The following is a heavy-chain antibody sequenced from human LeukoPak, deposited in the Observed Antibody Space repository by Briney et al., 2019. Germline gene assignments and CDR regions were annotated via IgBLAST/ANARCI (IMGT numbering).Heavy chain of an antibody. CDR1: GFTLSTNA. V-gene: IGHV3-23*01. CDR3: AKDAQPRSRWFDP. J-gene: IGHJ5*02. CDR2: ISGSGAST. D-gene: IGHD3-16*01. Sequence: GGSLRLSCLTSGFTLSTNAMSWVRQAPGKGLEWISGISGSGASTYYADSVKGRFTISRDDSRNTLYLQMNSLRGDDTAVYYCAKDAQPRSRWFDPWGQGTLVTVSS.